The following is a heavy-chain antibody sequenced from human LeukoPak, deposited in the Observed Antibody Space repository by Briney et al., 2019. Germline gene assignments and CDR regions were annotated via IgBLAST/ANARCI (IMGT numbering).Heavy chain of an antibody. J-gene: IGHJ6*02. D-gene: IGHD5-24*01. Sequence: SQTLSLTCTVSGGSINSGGYYWSWIRHHPGKGLEWIGYIFYTGTTYYNPSLKSRVTISIDTSKNQLSLKLSSVTAADTAVYYCARVPPPFDGYCSMDVWGQGTTVTVSS. V-gene: IGHV4-31*03. CDR1: GGSINSGGYY. CDR3: ARVPPPFDGYCSMDV. CDR2: IFYTGTT.